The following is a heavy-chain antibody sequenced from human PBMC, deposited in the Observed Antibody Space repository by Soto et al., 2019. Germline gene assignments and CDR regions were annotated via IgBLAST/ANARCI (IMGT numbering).Heavy chain of an antibody. CDR2: INHSGST. D-gene: IGHD1-7*01. CDR3: ERVLFINGPSEDNWFDP. V-gene: IGHV4-34*01. Sequence: PSETLSLTCAVYGGSFSGYYWSWIRQPPGKGLEWIGEINHSGSTNYNPSLKSRVTISVDTSKNQFSLKLSSVTAAETAVYYCERVLFINGPSEDNWFDPWCQAILVTVS. CDR1: GGSFSGYY. J-gene: IGHJ5*02.